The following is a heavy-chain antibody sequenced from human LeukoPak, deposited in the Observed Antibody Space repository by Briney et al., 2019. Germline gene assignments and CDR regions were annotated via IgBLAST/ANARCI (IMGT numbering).Heavy chain of an antibody. J-gene: IGHJ4*02. Sequence: GGSLRLSCVASGFTFTNHGMSWVRQAPGKGLEWVSGLNRNGDITGYADSVKGRFIISRDNAKNSLYLQMNSLRAEDTALYHCARKGVGGELGGFDYWGQGTLVTVSS. D-gene: IGHD3-16*01. CDR3: ARKGVGGELGGFDY. CDR1: GFTFTNHG. V-gene: IGHV3-20*01. CDR2: LNRNGDIT.